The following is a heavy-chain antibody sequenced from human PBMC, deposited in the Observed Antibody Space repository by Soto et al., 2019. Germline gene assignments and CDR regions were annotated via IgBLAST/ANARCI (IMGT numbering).Heavy chain of an antibody. D-gene: IGHD6-13*01. Sequence: VQLVESGGGLVQPRRSLRLSCAASGFTFDDYAMHWVRQVPGKGLEWVSGINWNSGSIGYGDSVKGRFAISRDNAKNSLHLQMNSLSAEDTAFYYCVKDESINWYSGHFRHWGQGTLVTVSS. V-gene: IGHV3-9*01. CDR1: GFTFDDYA. CDR3: VKDESINWYSGHFRH. CDR2: INWNSGSI. J-gene: IGHJ1*01.